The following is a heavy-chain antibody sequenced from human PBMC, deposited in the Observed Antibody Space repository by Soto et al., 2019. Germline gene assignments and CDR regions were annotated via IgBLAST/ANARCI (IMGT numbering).Heavy chain of an antibody. CDR1: GFTFSSYA. CDR3: AKKGTGSLATFWSGSGCHYAYDI. Sequence: EVQLLESGGGFIQPGGSLRLSCAASGFTFSSYAMSWVRQAPGKGLEWVSTITGGGDGTNYADSVKGRFTISRDNADDMMYLQMHSLSPEDTAICYCAKKGTGSLATFWSGSGCHYAYDIWGQGTMVTVAS. D-gene: IGHD3-3*01. V-gene: IGHV3-23*01. J-gene: IGHJ3*02. CDR2: ITGGGDGT.